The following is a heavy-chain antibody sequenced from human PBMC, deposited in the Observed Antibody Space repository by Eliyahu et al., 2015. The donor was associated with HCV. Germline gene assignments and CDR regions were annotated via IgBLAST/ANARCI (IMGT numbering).Heavy chain of an antibody. J-gene: IGHJ4*02. Sequence: QVQLVESGGGVVQPGGSLXLSCAASGFTFSSYGMTGVRQAPGKGVEWVAFIRYDGSNKYYADSVKGRFTISRDNSKNTLYLQMNSLRAEDTAVYYCAKGGHPYYYYDSSGYMDYWGQGTLVTVSS. CDR3: AKGGHPYYYYDSSGYMDY. V-gene: IGHV3-30*02. CDR2: IRYDGSNK. D-gene: IGHD3-22*01. CDR1: GFTFSSYG.